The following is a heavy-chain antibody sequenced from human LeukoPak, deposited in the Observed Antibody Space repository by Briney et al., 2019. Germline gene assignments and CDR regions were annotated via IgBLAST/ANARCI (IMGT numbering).Heavy chain of an antibody. D-gene: IGHD3-10*01. CDR3: AKGSYSGDSSPTGDDY. CDR2: IRADGINK. V-gene: IGHV3-30*02. Sequence: PGGSLRLSCAASGFTLSSCGIHWVRQAPGKGLEWVAFIRADGINKAYADSVKGRFTISRDNSKNTLWLHMTSLRAEDTAIYYCAKGSYSGDSSPTGDDYWGQGTLVTVSS. CDR1: GFTLSSCG. J-gene: IGHJ4*02.